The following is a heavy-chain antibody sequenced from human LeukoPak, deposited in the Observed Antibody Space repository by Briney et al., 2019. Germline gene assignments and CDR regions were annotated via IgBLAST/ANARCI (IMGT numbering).Heavy chain of an antibody. CDR1: GYTFTGYY. V-gene: IGHV1-2*02. D-gene: IGHD6-6*01. CDR2: INPNSGGT. Sequence: AAVKVSCKASGYTFTGYYMHWVRQAPGQGLEWMGWINPNSGGTNYAQKFQGRVTMTRDTSITTAYMELSRLRSDDTAVYYCARVFRSITARLDFDYWGQGTLVTVSS. J-gene: IGHJ4*02. CDR3: ARVFRSITARLDFDY.